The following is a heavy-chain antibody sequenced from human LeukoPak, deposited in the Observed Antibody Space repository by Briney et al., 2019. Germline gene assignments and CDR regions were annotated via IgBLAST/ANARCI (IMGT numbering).Heavy chain of an antibody. CDR1: GGSFSGYY. Sequence: SETLSLTCAVYGGSFSGYYWSWIREPPGKGLEWIGEINHSGSTNYNPSLKSRVTISVDTSKNQFSLKLSSVTAADTAVYYCARVGRRGYRVNNWFDPWGQGTLVTVSS. D-gene: IGHD5-18*01. CDR3: ARVGRRGYRVNNWFDP. J-gene: IGHJ5*02. V-gene: IGHV4-34*01. CDR2: INHSGST.